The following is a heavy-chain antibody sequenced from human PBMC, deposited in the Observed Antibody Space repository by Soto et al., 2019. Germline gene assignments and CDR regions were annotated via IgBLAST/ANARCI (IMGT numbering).Heavy chain of an antibody. CDR2: IYHSGLI. CDR3: ARVRLTGGGAFDI. D-gene: IGHD6-25*01. J-gene: IGHJ3*02. V-gene: IGHV4-4*02. Sequence: QVQLQETGPGLVKPSGTLSLTCAVSSGSISSSNWWNWVRQPPGKELEWIGEIYHSGLIKYNPSLKSRVTISVDKSKNQFSLKLSSVTAADTAVYYCARVRLTGGGAFDIWGQGTMVTVSS. CDR1: SGSISSSNW.